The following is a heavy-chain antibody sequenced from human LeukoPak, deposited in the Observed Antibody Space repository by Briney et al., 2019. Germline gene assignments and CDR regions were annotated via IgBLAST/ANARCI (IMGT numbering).Heavy chain of an antibody. CDR3: ARVVGNYVWDSYRLEGCFDS. Sequence: ASVKVSCKAPGYTFTGYAISWVRQAPGQGPEWMGWINMYNGNTNYAQKLQGRVTMTTDTSTSTAYMELRSLRSDDTAVYYCARVVGNYVWDSYRLEGCFDSWGQGTLVTVSS. D-gene: IGHD3-16*02. J-gene: IGHJ4*02. V-gene: IGHV1-18*01. CDR2: INMYNGNT. CDR1: GYTFTGYA.